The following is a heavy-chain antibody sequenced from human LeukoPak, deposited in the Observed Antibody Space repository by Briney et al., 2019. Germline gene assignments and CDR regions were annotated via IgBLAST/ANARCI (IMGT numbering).Heavy chain of an antibody. CDR3: ARGRFPLLY. V-gene: IGHV4-34*01. CDR1: GGSFSGYY. Sequence: SETLSLTCAVYGGSFSGYYWSWIRQPPGKGLEWIGEINHSGSTNYNPSLKSRVTISVDTSKNQFSLKLSSVTAADTAVYYCARGRFPLLYWDQGTLVTVSS. D-gene: IGHD2-15*01. CDR2: INHSGST. J-gene: IGHJ4*02.